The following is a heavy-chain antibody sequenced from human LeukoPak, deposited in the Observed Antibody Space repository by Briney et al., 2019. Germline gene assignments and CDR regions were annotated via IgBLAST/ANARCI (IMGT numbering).Heavy chain of an antibody. CDR3: ARAVTSTEGY. V-gene: IGHV3-7*03. Sequence: SGGSLRLSCAASGFTFSRYWMTWVRQAPGKGLEWVASINEDGSGKHYVDSVKGRFPISRDNAQKSVYLEMNSLRAEDTAVYYCARAVTSTEGYWGQGTLVTVSS. D-gene: IGHD4-17*01. J-gene: IGHJ4*02. CDR1: GFTFSRYW. CDR2: INEDGSGK.